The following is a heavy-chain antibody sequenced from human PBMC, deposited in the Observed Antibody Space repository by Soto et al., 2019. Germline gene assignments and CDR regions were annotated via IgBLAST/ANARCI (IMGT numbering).Heavy chain of an antibody. V-gene: IGHV4-31*03. J-gene: IGHJ5*02. CDR1: GGSISSGGYY. Sequence: ASETLSLTCTVSGGSISSGGYYWSWIRQHPGKGLEWIGYIYYSGSTYYNPSLKSRVTISVDTSKNQFSLKLSSVTAADTAVYYCARVSEQLQTDSSSSDPNWFDPWGQGTLVTVSS. CDR2: IYYSGST. CDR3: ARVSEQLQTDSSSSDPNWFDP. D-gene: IGHD6-6*01.